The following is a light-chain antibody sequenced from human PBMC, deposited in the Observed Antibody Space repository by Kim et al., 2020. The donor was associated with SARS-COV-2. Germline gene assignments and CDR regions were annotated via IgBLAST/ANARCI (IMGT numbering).Light chain of an antibody. CDR2: YDS. J-gene: IGLJ2*01. CDR3: HVWDSSTDHVV. V-gene: IGLV3-21*01. Sequence: SYELTQPPSVSVAPGKTATITCGGNNIVSKSVHWYQQKPGQAPVLVIYYDSDRPSGIPERFSGSNSGNTATLTISRVEDGDEADYYCHVWDSSTDHVVFG. CDR1: NIVSKS.